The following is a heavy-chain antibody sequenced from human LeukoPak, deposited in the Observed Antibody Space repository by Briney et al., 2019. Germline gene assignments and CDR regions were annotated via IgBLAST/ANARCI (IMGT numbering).Heavy chain of an antibody. Sequence: SETLSLTCTVSGGSISTYYWSWIRQPPGKGLEWIGYIYYSGTTSYNPSLKTRVTISIDTSKNQFSLKLSSVTAADTAVYYCARVLRPMASQYYFDYWGQGTLVTVSS. V-gene: IGHV4-59*01. CDR2: IYYSGTT. J-gene: IGHJ4*02. CDR1: GGSISTYY. D-gene: IGHD3-10*01. CDR3: ARVLRPMASQYYFDY.